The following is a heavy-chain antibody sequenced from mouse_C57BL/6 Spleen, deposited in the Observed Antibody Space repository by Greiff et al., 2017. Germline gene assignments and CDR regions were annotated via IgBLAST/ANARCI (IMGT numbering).Heavy chain of an antibody. Sequence: QVQLQQSGAELVKPGASVKISCKASGYAFSSYWMNWVKQRPGKGLEWIGQIYPGDGDTNYNGKFKGKATLTADKSSSTAYMQLSSLTSEDSAVYFCAGLDPYYAMDDWGQGTSVTVSS. CDR2: IYPGDGDT. CDR3: AGLDPYYAMDD. CDR1: GYAFSSYW. V-gene: IGHV1-80*01. J-gene: IGHJ4*01.